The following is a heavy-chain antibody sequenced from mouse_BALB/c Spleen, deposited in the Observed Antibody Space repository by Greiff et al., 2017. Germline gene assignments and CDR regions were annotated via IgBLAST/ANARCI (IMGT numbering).Heavy chain of an antibody. D-gene: IGHD2-1*01. J-gene: IGHJ2*01. CDR2: INSNGGST. CDR3: ARGHYGNPLDY. V-gene: IGHV5-6-3*01. CDR1: GFTFSSYG. Sequence: EVMLVESGGGLVQPGGSLKLSCAASGFTFSSYGMSWVRQTPDKRLELVATINSNGGSTYYPDSVKGRFTISRDNAKNTLYLQMSSLKSEDTAMYYCARGHYGNPLDYWGQGTTLTVSS.